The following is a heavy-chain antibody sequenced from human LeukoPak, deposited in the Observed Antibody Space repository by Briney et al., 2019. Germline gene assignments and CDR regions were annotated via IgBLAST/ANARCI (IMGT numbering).Heavy chain of an antibody. CDR3: SKDPTTRSIGYFDY. Sequence: QPGGSLRLSCAASEFAFSLYAMNWVRQAPGEGPEWVSSISGSGAEIRYADSVKGRFTISRDNSQNTLYLRMNSLRVEDTAIYYCSKDPTTRSIGYFDYWGQGTLVTVSS. CDR1: EFAFSLYA. J-gene: IGHJ4*02. V-gene: IGHV3-23*01. CDR2: ISGSGAEI. D-gene: IGHD1-1*01.